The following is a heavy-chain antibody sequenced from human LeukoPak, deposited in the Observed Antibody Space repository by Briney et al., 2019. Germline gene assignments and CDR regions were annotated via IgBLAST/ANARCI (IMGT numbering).Heavy chain of an antibody. V-gene: IGHV4-59*01. J-gene: IGHJ4*02. CDR2: IYYSGST. Sequence: PSETLSLTCTVSGGSISSYYWSWIRQPPGKGLEWIGYIYYSGSTNYNPSLKSRVTISVDTSKNQFSLKLSSVTAADTAVYYCARDDYYDSSGFHYWGQGTLVTVSS. D-gene: IGHD3-22*01. CDR3: ARDDYYDSSGFHY. CDR1: GGSISSYY.